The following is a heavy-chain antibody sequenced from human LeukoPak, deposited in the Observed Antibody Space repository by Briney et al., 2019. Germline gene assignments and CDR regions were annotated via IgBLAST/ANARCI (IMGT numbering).Heavy chain of an antibody. CDR3: ARDINQLLAEGAFDI. D-gene: IGHD2-2*01. Sequence: PGGSLRLSCAASGFTFSDYYMSWIRQAPGKGLEWVSYISSSGSTIYYADSVKGRFTISRDNAKNSLYLQMNSLRAEDTAVYYCARDINQLLAEGAFDIWGQGTMVTVSS. CDR1: GFTFSDYY. CDR2: ISSSGSTI. V-gene: IGHV3-11*01. J-gene: IGHJ3*02.